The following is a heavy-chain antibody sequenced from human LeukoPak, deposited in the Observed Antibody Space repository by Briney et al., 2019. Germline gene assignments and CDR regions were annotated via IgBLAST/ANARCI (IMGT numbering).Heavy chain of an antibody. CDR1: GGSFSGYY. CDR2: INHSGST. Sequence: SETLSLTCAVYGGSFSGYYSSWIRQPPGKGLEWIGEINHSGSTNYNPSLKSRVTISVDTSKNQFSLKLSSVTAADTAVYYCARVRLVFRVDYYYYYMDVWGKGTTVTVSS. V-gene: IGHV4-34*01. CDR3: ARVRLVFRVDYYYYYMDV. J-gene: IGHJ6*03. D-gene: IGHD6-6*01.